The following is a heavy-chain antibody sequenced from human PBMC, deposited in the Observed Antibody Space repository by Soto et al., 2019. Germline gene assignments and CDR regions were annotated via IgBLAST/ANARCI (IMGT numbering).Heavy chain of an antibody. CDR2: INHSGGT. Sequence: SETLSLTCAVYGGSFSAYYWSWIRQPPGKGLEWIGEINHSGGTSYNPSLKSRVTISVDTSKSQFSLKLTSVTAADRAVYYCARGSVDTVDSSGFYDYWGQGTPVTVSS. J-gene: IGHJ4*02. CDR3: ARGSVDTVDSSGFYDY. CDR1: GGSFSAYY. V-gene: IGHV4-34*01. D-gene: IGHD3-22*01.